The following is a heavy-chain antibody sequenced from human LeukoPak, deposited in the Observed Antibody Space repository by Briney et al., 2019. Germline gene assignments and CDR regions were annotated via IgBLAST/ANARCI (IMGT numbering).Heavy chain of an antibody. CDR1: GDSISNDF. J-gene: IGHJ4*02. CDR3: ARGKRGSCYGY. CDR2: IYSSGTT. Sequence: PSETLSLTCTVSGDSISNDFWTWIRQPAGKGLEWIGRIYSSGTTNYNPSLKSRVTISVDTSKNQFSLKLSSVTAADTAVSYCARGKRGSCYGYWGQGTLVTVSS. V-gene: IGHV4-4*07. D-gene: IGHD2-15*01.